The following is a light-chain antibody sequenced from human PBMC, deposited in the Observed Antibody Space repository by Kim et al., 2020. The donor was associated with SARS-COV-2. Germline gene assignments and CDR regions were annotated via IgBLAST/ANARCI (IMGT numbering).Light chain of an antibody. CDR2: DAS. J-gene: IGKJ5*01. CDR1: QTVSSNY. CDR3: QQYGSPSIT. V-gene: IGKV3-20*01. Sequence: EIPLTQSQDTLSLSPGDRATLSCRASQTVSSNYLAWYQQKAGQAPRLLIYDASTRAAGVPDRFSGSGSGTDFTLTITKLEPEDFAVYYCQQYGSPSITFGQGTRLEIK.